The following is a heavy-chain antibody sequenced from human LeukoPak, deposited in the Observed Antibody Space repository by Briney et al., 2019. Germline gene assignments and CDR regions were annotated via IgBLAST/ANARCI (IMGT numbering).Heavy chain of an antibody. V-gene: IGHV3-74*01. CDR2: INTDGSST. J-gene: IGHJ6*03. D-gene: IGHD2-2*01. CDR3: ARGGYCSSTSCYWFYYYYMDV. Sequence: GGSLRLSCAASGFTFSSYWMHWVRQAPGKGLVWVSRINTDGSSTSYADSVKGRFTISRDNAKNSLYLQMNSLRAEDTAVYYCARGGYCSSTSCYWFYYYYMDVWGKGTTVTVSS. CDR1: GFTFSSYW.